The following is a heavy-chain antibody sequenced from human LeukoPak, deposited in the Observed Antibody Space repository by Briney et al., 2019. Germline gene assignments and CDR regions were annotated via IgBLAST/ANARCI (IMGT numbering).Heavy chain of an antibody. CDR3: AREVYSSGWYTGVSYYYYYMDV. Sequence: GGSLRLSCAASGFTFSSYSMNWVRQAPGKGLEWVSSISSSSSYIYYADSVKGRFTISRDNAKNSLYLQMNSLRAEDTAVYYCAREVYSSGWYTGVSYYYYYMDVWGKGTTVTVSS. D-gene: IGHD6-19*01. V-gene: IGHV3-21*01. CDR1: GFTFSSYS. J-gene: IGHJ6*03. CDR2: ISSSSSYI.